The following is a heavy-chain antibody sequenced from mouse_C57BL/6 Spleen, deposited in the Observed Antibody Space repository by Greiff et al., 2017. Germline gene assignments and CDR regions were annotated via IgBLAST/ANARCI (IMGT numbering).Heavy chain of an antibody. CDR1: GYTFTDYY. J-gene: IGHJ3*01. CDR3: ARGSPFAY. V-gene: IGHV1-26*01. CDR2: INPNNGGT. Sequence: SGPELVKPGASVKISCKASGYTFTDYYMNWVKQSPGKSLEWIGDINPNNGGTSYNWKFKGKATLTVDKSSSTAYMELRSLTSEDSAVYYCARGSPFAYWGQGTLVTVSA.